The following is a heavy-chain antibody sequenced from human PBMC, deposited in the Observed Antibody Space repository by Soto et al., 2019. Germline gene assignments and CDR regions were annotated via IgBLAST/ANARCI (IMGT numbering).Heavy chain of an antibody. Sequence: GSLRLSCAASGFTFSTYWMSWVRQAPGKGLEWVANIKQDGSDKYYVELVKGRFTISRDNAKNSLYLQMNSLRVEDTAVYYCARDHCGSSGLDYWGQGTQV. V-gene: IGHV3-7*01. CDR1: GFTFSTYW. CDR3: ARDHCGSSGLDY. D-gene: IGHD1-26*01. CDR2: IKQDGSDK. J-gene: IGHJ4*02.